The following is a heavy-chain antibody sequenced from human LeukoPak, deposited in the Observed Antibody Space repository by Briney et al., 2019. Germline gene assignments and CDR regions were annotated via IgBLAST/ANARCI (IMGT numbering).Heavy chain of an antibody. Sequence: SETLSLTCTVSGGSISSSSYYWGWIRQPPGKGLEWIGSIYYSGSTYYNPSLKSRVTISVDTSKNQFSLKLSSVTAADTAVYYCAREIPVTVWGSYRYRGPYYFDYWGQGTLVTVSS. CDR3: AREIPVTVWGSYRYRGPYYFDY. CDR1: GGSISSSSYY. CDR2: IYYSGST. V-gene: IGHV4-39*07. D-gene: IGHD3-16*02. J-gene: IGHJ4*02.